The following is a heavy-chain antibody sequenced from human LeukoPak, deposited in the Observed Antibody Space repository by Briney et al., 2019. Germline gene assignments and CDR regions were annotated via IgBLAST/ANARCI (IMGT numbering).Heavy chain of an antibody. CDR3: ARVSKQLVTLPHDY. Sequence: GGALRLSCTASGFTFGDYAMSWFRQAPGKGLEWVSSISSSSSYIYYADSVKGRFTISRDNAKNSLYLQMNSLRAEDTAVYYCARVSKQLVTLPHDYWGQGTLVTVSS. CDR2: ISSSSSYI. CDR1: GFTFGDYA. J-gene: IGHJ4*02. D-gene: IGHD6-6*01. V-gene: IGHV3-21*01.